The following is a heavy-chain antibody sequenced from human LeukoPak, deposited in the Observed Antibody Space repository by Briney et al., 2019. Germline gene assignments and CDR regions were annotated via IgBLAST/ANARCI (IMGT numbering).Heavy chain of an antibody. V-gene: IGHV3-53*01. Sequence: GGSLRLSCAASGFTVSSNYMSWVRQAPGKGLEWVSVIYSGGSTYYADSVRGRFTISRDNSKNTLYLQMNSLRAEDTAVYYCARDYCSGGSCYSVDWGQGTLVTVSS. CDR1: GFTVSSNY. CDR3: ARDYCSGGSCYSVD. J-gene: IGHJ4*02. D-gene: IGHD2-15*01. CDR2: IYSGGST.